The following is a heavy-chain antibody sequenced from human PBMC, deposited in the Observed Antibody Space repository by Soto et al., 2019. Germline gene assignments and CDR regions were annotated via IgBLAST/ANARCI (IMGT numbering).Heavy chain of an antibody. V-gene: IGHV1-69*01. D-gene: IGHD3-16*01. Sequence: GQGLEWMGGIIPIFGTANYAQKFQGRVTITADESTSTAYMELSSLRSEDTAVYYCARDSVFCRGEDGIGDDVPVSAFLLKSSTDL. J-gene: IGHJ2*01. CDR3: ARDSVFCRGEDGIGDDVPVSAFLLKSSTDL. CDR2: IIPIFGTA.